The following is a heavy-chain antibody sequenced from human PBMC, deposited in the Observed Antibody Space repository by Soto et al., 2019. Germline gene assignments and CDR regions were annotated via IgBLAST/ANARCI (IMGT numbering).Heavy chain of an antibody. CDR3: ARGRRDRSGWTSGRGAS. Sequence: ASVKVSCKASGYTFTGYYMHWVRQAPGQGREWMGWINPNSGGTNYAQKFQGRVTMTRDTSISTAYMVLSRLRPADPAVYYCARGRRDRSGWTSGRGASWGQGTLVTVPS. CDR2: INPNSGGT. CDR1: GYTFTGYY. J-gene: IGHJ5*02. D-gene: IGHD6-19*01. V-gene: IGHV1-2*02.